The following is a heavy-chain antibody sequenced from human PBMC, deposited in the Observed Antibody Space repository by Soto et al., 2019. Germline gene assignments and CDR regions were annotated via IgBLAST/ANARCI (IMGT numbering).Heavy chain of an antibody. CDR3: AREILYSSSWYFDY. J-gene: IGHJ4*02. CDR2: IYYSGST. Sequence: SETLSLTCTVSGGSIGSYYWSWIRQPPGKGLEWIGYIYYSGSTNYNPSLKSRVTISVDTSKNQFSLKLSSVTAADTAVYYCAREILYSSSWYFDYWGQGTLVTVSS. D-gene: IGHD6-13*01. V-gene: IGHV4-59*01. CDR1: GGSIGSYY.